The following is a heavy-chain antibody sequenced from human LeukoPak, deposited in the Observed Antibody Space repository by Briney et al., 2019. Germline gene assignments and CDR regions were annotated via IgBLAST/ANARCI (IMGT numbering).Heavy chain of an antibody. V-gene: IGHV3-9*01. CDR2: ISWNSGSI. CDR3: AKDTRTTIAVTGTGFDY. CDR1: GFIFDEYA. D-gene: IGHD6-19*01. Sequence: GGSLRLSCAASGFIFDEYAMHWVRQAPGKGLEWVSGISWNSGSIGYADSVRGRFSVSGDNAKNFLYLQMNSLRAEDTALYYCAKDTRTTIAVTGTGFDYWGQGTLVTVSS. J-gene: IGHJ4*02.